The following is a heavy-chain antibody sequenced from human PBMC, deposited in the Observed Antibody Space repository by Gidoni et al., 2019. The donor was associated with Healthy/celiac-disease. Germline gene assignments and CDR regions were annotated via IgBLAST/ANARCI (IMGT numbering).Heavy chain of an antibody. CDR1: GFSLSTSGVG. D-gene: IGHD6-13*01. J-gene: IGHJ4*02. CDR2: IYWDDDK. CDR3: AHHGIAAAGNLYFDY. Sequence: QITLKESGPTLVKPTQTLTLTSTFSGFSLSTSGVGVGWIRQPPGKALEWLALIYWDDDKRYSPSLKSRLTITKDTSKNQVVLTMTNMDPVDTATYYCAHHGIAAAGNLYFDYWGQGTLVTVSS. V-gene: IGHV2-5*02.